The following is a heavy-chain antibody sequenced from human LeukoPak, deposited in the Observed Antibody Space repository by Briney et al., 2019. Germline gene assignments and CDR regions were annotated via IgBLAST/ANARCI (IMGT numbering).Heavy chain of an antibody. Sequence: ASVKVSCKASGYTFTSYAMHWVRQAPGQRLEWMGWINAGNGNTKYSQKFQGRVTITADESTSTAYMELSSLRSEDTAVYYCARDGLRFLYGMDVWGQGTTVTVSS. D-gene: IGHD3-3*01. CDR2: INAGNGNT. J-gene: IGHJ6*02. CDR1: GYTFTSYA. CDR3: ARDGLRFLYGMDV. V-gene: IGHV1-3*01.